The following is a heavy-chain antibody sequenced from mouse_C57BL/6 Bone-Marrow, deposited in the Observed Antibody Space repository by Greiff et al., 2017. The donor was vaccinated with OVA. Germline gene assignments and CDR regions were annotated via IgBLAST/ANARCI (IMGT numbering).Heavy chain of an antibody. Sequence: EVKLQQSGAELVRPGASVKLSCTASGFNIKDDYMHWVKQRPEQGLEWIGWIDPENGDTEYASKFQGKATITADTSSNTAYLQLSSLTSEDTAVYYCTTSPLYYGSSYDYWGQGTTLTVSS. CDR3: TTSPLYYGSSYDY. CDR2: IDPENGDT. D-gene: IGHD1-1*01. J-gene: IGHJ2*01. V-gene: IGHV14-4*01. CDR1: GFNIKDDY.